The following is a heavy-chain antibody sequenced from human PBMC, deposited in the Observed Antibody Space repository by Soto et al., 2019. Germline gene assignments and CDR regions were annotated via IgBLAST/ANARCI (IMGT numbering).Heavy chain of an antibody. V-gene: IGHV4-59*01. J-gene: IGHJ6*02. CDR2: FYYSGST. CDR3: ARWHSSSGYYGMDV. D-gene: IGHD6-25*01. Sequence: HVQVQESGPGLVKPSETLSLTCTVSGGSMNNYYWSWIRQPPGKGLEWIAYFYYSGSTKYNPSFESRVIVSVDTSRNQFSLKLSSLTAADTAVYYCARWHSSSGYYGMDVWGQGTTVTVSS. CDR1: GGSMNNYY.